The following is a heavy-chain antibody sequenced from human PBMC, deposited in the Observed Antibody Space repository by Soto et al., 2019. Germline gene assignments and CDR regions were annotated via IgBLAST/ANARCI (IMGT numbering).Heavy chain of an antibody. V-gene: IGHV4-59*08. D-gene: IGHD4-17*01. CDR2: IYYSGST. CDR3: ARRYGPGFDY. J-gene: IGHJ4*02. Sequence: GYPSETLSLTCTVSGGSISSYYWSWIRQPPGKGLEWIGYIYYSGSTNNNPSLKSRVTISVDTSKNQFSLKLSSVTAADTAVYYCARRYGPGFDYWGQGTLVTVSS. CDR1: GGSISSYY.